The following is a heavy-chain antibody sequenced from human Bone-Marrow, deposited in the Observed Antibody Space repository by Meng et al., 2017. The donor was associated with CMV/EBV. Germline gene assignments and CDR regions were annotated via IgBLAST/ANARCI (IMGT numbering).Heavy chain of an antibody. CDR1: GFTFDDYA. J-gene: IGHJ5*02. CDR2: ISWNSGSI. V-gene: IGHV3-9*01. Sequence: GGSLRLSCAASGFTFDDYAMHWVRQAPGKGLEWVSGISWNSGSIGYADSVKGRFTISRDNAKNSLYLQMNSLRAEDTAVYYCATDSSGYYSRADWFDPWGQGTLVTVSS. CDR3: ATDSSGYYSRADWFDP. D-gene: IGHD3-22*01.